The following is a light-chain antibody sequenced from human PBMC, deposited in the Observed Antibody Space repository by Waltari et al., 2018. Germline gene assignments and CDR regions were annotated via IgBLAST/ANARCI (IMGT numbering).Light chain of an antibody. CDR2: GAS. CDR1: QSVGRT. V-gene: IGKV3-20*01. CDR3: QHYVRLPAT. J-gene: IGKJ1*01. Sequence: EIVLTQTPGTLSSSPGDRDTLSCRASQSVGRTLAWYQQKPGQSPRLLIYGASSSAPDIPDRFSGSGSGTDFSLTINRLEPEDFAVYFCQHYVRLPATFGQGTKVEIK.